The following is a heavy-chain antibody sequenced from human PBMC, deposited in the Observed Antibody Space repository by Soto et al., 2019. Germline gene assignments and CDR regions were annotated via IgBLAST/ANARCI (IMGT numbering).Heavy chain of an antibody. CDR2: ISGSGGST. D-gene: IGHD3-10*02. J-gene: IGHJ4*02. CDR1: GFTFSSYA. V-gene: IGHV3-23*01. CDR3: AKDNDRGVINYFDY. Sequence: PGGSLRLSCAASGFTFSSYAISWVRQAPGKGLEWVSAISGSGGSTYYADSVKGRFTISRDNSKNTLYLQMNSLRAEDTAVYYCAKDNDRGVINYFDYWDQGTLVTVSS.